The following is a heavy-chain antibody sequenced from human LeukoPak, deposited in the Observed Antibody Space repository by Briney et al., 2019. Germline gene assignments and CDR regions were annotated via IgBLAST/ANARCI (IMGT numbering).Heavy chain of an antibody. Sequence: PSETLSLTCTVSGGSISTYYWGWIRQPPGKGLEWIGSIHYSGSTYYNPSLKSRVTISVDTSKNQFSLKLRSVTAADTAVYYCARSNYSSGFYFDYWGQGTLVTVSS. J-gene: IGHJ4*02. CDR1: GGSISTYY. V-gene: IGHV4-39*01. CDR2: IHYSGST. CDR3: ARSNYSSGFYFDY. D-gene: IGHD6-19*01.